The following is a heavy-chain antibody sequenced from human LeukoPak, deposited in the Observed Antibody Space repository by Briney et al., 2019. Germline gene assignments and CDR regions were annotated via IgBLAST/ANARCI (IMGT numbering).Heavy chain of an antibody. V-gene: IGHV3-30*02. CDR3: AKNMVRGVMSYAFAI. CDR1: GFTFSSYG. CDR2: IRYDGSNK. J-gene: IGHJ3*02. Sequence: GGSLRLSRAASGFTFSSYGMHWVRQAPGKGLEWVAFIRYDGSNKYYADSVKGRFTISRDNSKNTLYLQMNSLRAEDTAVYYCAKNMVRGVMSYAFAIWGQGTMVTVSS. D-gene: IGHD3-10*01.